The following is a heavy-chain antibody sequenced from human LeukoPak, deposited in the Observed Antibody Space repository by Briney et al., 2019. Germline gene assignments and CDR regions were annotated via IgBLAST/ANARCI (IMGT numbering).Heavy chain of an antibody. Sequence: TLSLTCTVXGGSISSGXXYWSWIRQHXXKGXEWIGYIYYSGSTYYNPSLKSRVTISVDTSKNQFSLKLSSVTAADTAVYYCARLVVAATSRLFDYWGQGTLVTVSS. CDR1: GGSISSGXXY. J-gene: IGHJ4*02. D-gene: IGHD2-15*01. V-gene: IGHV4-31*03. CDR3: ARLVVAATSRLFDY. CDR2: IYYSGST.